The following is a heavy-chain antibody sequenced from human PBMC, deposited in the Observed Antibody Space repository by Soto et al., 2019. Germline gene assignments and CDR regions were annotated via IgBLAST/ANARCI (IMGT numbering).Heavy chain of an antibody. Sequence: EEQLLQSGGGLVQPGGSLRLSCAASGFSFNDYAMSWIRQAPGKGLEWVSGISASGASIHYADSVKGRFIVSRDNSNNALYLQMSSLRVEDTAMYYCTKDWVVVSTIPHLWGQGTRVTVPS. V-gene: IGHV3-23*01. D-gene: IGHD5-12*01. CDR1: GFSFNDYA. CDR2: ISASGASI. J-gene: IGHJ5*02. CDR3: TKDWVVVSTIPHL.